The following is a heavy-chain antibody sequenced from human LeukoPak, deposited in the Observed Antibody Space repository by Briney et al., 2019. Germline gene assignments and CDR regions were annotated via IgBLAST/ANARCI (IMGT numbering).Heavy chain of an antibody. CDR1: GYTFTSYG. CDR2: ISAYNGNT. D-gene: IGHD3-3*01. Sequence: GASVKVSCKASGYTFTSYGISWVRQAPGEGLERMGGISAYNGNTNYAQKLQGRVTMTTDTSTSTAYMELRSLRSDDTAVYYCARDPLRFLDGVYGMDVWGQGTTVTVSS. J-gene: IGHJ6*02. V-gene: IGHV1-18*01. CDR3: ARDPLRFLDGVYGMDV.